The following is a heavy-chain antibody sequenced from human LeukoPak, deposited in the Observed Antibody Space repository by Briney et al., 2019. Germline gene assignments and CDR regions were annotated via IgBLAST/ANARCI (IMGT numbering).Heavy chain of an antibody. D-gene: IGHD3-22*01. CDR1: GGSITSYY. CDR2: IYYTGST. Sequence: PSETLSLTCTVSGGSITSYYWAWIRQPPGKGLEYIGYIYYTGSTNSNPSHKSRVTISLDMSKNQFSLKLNSVTAADTAMYYCASSYFYDGPRYFDYWGLGTLVTVSS. V-gene: IGHV4-59*08. J-gene: IGHJ4*02. CDR3: ASSYFYDGPRYFDY.